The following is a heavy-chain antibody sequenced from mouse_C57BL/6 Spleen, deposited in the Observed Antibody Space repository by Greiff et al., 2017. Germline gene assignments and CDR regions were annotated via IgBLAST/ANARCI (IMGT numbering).Heavy chain of an antibody. CDR3: ARSPRPYYFDY. Sequence: VQLQQPGAELVKPGASVKLSCKASGYTFTSYWMQWVKQRPGQGLEWIGEIDPSDSYTNYNQKFKGKAKLTVDTSSSTAYTQLSSLTSEDSAVYYCARSPRPYYFDYWGQGTTLTVSS. V-gene: IGHV1-50*01. CDR1: GYTFTSYW. CDR2: IDPSDSYT. J-gene: IGHJ2*01.